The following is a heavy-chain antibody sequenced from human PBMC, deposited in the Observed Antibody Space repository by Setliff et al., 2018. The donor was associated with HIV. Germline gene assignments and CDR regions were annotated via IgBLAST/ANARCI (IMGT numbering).Heavy chain of an antibody. Sequence: SETLSLTCAVYGGSFSGYYWSWIRQSPGKGLEWIREISHSGGTNYNLSLKSRITISVDTSKNQFSLKLSSVTAADTAVYYCARGRDYVWGSYRPRRYYYYNMDVWGKGTTVTVSS. CDR3: ARGRDYVWGSYRPRRYYYYNMDV. CDR1: GGSFSGYY. J-gene: IGHJ6*03. D-gene: IGHD3-16*02. CDR2: ISHSGGT. V-gene: IGHV4-34*01.